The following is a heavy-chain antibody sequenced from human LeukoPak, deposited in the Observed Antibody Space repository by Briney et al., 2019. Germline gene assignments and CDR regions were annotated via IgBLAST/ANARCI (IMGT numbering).Heavy chain of an antibody. CDR2: IYYSGST. CDR3: ARSGGKIRGGIIRLGAFDI. D-gene: IGHD3-10*01. J-gene: IGHJ3*02. Sequence: PSETPSLTCTVSGGSISSSSYYWGWIRQPPGKGLEWIGSIYYSGSTNYNPSLKSRVTISVDTSKNQFSLRQSSVTAADTAVYYCARSGGKIRGGIIRLGAFDIWGQGTMVTVSS. CDR1: GGSISSSSYY. V-gene: IGHV4-39*01.